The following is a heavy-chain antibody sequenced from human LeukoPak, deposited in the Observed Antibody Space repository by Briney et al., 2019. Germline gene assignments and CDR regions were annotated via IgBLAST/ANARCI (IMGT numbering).Heavy chain of an antibody. CDR2: IYYSGST. J-gene: IGHJ4*02. V-gene: IGHV4-61*05. CDR1: GGSISSSSYY. D-gene: IGHD2-15*01. CDR3: ARAGCSGGSCYSYYFDY. Sequence: SETLSLTCTVSGGSISSSSYYWGWIRRPPGTGLEWIGYIYYSGSTNYNPSLKSRVTISVDTSKNQFSLKLSSVTAADTAVYYCARAGCSGGSCYSYYFDYWGQGTLVTVSS.